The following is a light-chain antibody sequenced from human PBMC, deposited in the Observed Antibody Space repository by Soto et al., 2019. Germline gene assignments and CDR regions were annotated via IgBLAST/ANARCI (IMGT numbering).Light chain of an antibody. CDR2: EVS. CDR1: SSDVGGYNY. CDR3: SSYTSSSTLFYV. V-gene: IGLV2-14*01. Sequence: QSVLTQPASVSGSPGQSITISCTGTSSDVGGYNYVSWYQQHQGKAPKLMIYEVSNRPSGVSNRFSGSKSGNTASLTISGLQAEDEADYYCSSYTSSSTLFYVFGTGTKLTVL. J-gene: IGLJ1*01.